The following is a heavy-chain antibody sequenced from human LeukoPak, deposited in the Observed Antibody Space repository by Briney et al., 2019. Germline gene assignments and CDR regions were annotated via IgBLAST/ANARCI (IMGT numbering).Heavy chain of an antibody. D-gene: IGHD6-13*01. V-gene: IGHV3-20*04. J-gene: IGHJ4*02. Sequence: GGSPRLSCEDSGFTFADYGLSWVRQAPGKGPQWVAGTNWSRDNTFYADSVKGRFTISRDNTKKTLYLQMDNLRGDDTATYYCARDISSNWSNLGYWGQGTLVTVSS. CDR2: TNWSRDNT. CDR1: GFTFADYG. CDR3: ARDISSNWSNLGY.